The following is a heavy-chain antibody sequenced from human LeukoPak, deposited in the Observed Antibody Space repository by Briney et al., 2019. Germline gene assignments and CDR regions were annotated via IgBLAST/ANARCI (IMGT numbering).Heavy chain of an antibody. D-gene: IGHD3-3*01. Sequence: SETLSLTCTVSGGSISSSSYYWGWIRQPPGKGLQRIGSLYYTGSAEYNPSLKSRLTMSMDKSKNQFSLRLNSVTAADTAVYYCARLWSGYNFDYWGQGTLVTVSS. V-gene: IGHV4-39*07. CDR2: LYYTGSA. J-gene: IGHJ4*02. CDR1: GGSISSSSYY. CDR3: ARLWSGYNFDY.